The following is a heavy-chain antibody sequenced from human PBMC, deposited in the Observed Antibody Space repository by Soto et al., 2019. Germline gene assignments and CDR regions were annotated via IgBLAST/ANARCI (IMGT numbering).Heavy chain of an antibody. J-gene: IGHJ5*02. Sequence: SETLSLTCTVSGGSISSGGYYWSWIRQHPGKGLEWIGYIYYSGSTYYNPSLKSRVTISVDTSKNQFSLKLSSVTAADTAVYYCARDAAGGYYHEDWFDPWGQGTLVTVSS. V-gene: IGHV4-31*03. D-gene: IGHD3-22*01. CDR3: ARDAAGGYYHEDWFDP. CDR1: GGSISSGGYY. CDR2: IYYSGST.